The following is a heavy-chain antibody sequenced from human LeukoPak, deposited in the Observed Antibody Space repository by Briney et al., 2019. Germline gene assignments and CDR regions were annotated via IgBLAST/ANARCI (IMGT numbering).Heavy chain of an antibody. J-gene: IGHJ5*02. Sequence: ASVKVSCKASGYTFTGYYMHWVRQAPGQGLEWMGWINPNSGGTNYAQKFQGRVTMTRDTSISTAYMELSRLRSDATAVYYCATVTSSSWGNWFDPWGQGTLVTVSS. D-gene: IGHD6-13*01. CDR2: INPNSGGT. V-gene: IGHV1-2*02. CDR3: ATVTSSSWGNWFDP. CDR1: GYTFTGYY.